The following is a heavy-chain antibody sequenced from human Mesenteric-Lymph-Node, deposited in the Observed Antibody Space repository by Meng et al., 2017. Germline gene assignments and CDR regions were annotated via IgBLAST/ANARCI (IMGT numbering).Heavy chain of an antibody. Sequence: QGQLGQTGSELKKPGGSVKVSCKASGYTFTSFAINWVRQAPGQGLEWVGRINTNTGNPAYAQGFTGRFVFSLDTSVSTAYLQISSLKAEDTAVYYCARESPFDPWGQGTLVTVSS. V-gene: IGHV7-4-1*02. CDR2: INTNTGNP. CDR3: ARESPFDP. CDR1: GYTFTSFA. J-gene: IGHJ5*02.